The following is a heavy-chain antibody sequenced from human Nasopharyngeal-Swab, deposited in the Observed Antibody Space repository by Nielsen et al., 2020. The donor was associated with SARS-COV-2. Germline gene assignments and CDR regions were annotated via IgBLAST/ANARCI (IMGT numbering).Heavy chain of an antibody. CDR3: ARGPSETGIGPRDALEK. D-gene: IGHD6-13*01. CDR1: GITLSTNE. V-gene: IGHV3-48*03. Sequence: GESLKISCAASGITLSTNEINWVRQAPGKGLEWISYISATGSVIYHADSVKGRVTVSRDNAKNTLYLKMDGLRAEDTAVYYCARGPSETGIGPRDALEKWGQGTMVTVS. CDR2: ISATGSVI. J-gene: IGHJ3*01.